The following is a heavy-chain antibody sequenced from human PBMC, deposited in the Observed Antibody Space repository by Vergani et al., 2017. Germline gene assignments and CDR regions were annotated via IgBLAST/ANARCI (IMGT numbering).Heavy chain of an antibody. CDR2: INPNSGGT. J-gene: IGHJ5*02. V-gene: IGHV1-2*02. CDR1: GYTFTGYY. Sequence: QVQLVQSGAEVKKPGASVKVSCKASGYTFTGYYMQWVRQAPGQGLEWMGWINPNSGGTKYAQKFLGRVTMTRDPSISTAYMELSRLRSDDTAVYYCARDQSMVFCSSTSCFEGWFDPWGQGTLVTVSS. CDR3: ARDQSMVFCSSTSCFEGWFDP. D-gene: IGHD2-2*01.